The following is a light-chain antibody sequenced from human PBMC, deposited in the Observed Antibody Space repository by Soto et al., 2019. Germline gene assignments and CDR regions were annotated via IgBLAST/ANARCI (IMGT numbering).Light chain of an antibody. J-gene: IGKJ1*01. V-gene: IGKV1-5*01. CDR2: DAS. Sequence: DIQMTQSPSALSASVRDRVTITCRASQSMSSWLAWYQQKPGKAPKLLIYDASSLESGVPSRFSGSGSGTDFTLTITSLQPEDFATYYCQQSYNTPRTFGQGTKVDIK. CDR3: QQSYNTPRT. CDR1: QSMSSW.